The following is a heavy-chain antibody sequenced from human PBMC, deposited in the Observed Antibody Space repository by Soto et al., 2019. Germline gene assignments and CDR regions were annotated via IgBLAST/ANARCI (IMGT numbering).Heavy chain of an antibody. CDR3: ARDYYGMDV. Sequence: SETLSLTCTVSGGSISSGGYSWTWIRQSPGKGLEWIGYTYQSGSAYYNPSLKSRVTISVDRSKNHFSLNLTSVTAADTAVYYCARDYYGMDVGGQGTKVTVSS. V-gene: IGHV4-30-2*06. CDR2: TYQSGSA. J-gene: IGHJ6*02. CDR1: GGSISSGGYS.